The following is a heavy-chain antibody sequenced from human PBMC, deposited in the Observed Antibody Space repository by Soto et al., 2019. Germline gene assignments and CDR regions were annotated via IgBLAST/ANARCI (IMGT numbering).Heavy chain of an antibody. CDR3: AKDRGRALRGMDV. CDR2: ISYDGSNK. CDR1: GFTFSSYG. D-gene: IGHD6-25*01. V-gene: IGHV3-30*18. J-gene: IGHJ6*02. Sequence: GGSLRLSCAASGFTFSSYGMHWVRQAPGKGLEWVAVISYDGSNKYYADSVKGRFTISRHNSKNTLYPQMNSLRAEDTAVYYCAKDRGRALRGMDVWGQGTTVTVS.